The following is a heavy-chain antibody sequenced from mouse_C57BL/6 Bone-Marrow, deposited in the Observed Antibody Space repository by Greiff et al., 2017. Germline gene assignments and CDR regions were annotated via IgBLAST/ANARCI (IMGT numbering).Heavy chain of an antibody. V-gene: IGHV1-81*01. CDR2: IYPRSGNT. D-gene: IGHD2-5*01. J-gene: IGHJ4*01. CDR1: GYTFTSYG. Sequence: VKLMESGAELARPGASVKLSCKASGYTFTSYGISWVKQRTGQGLEWIGEIYPRSGNTYYNEKFKGKATLTADKSSSTAYMELRSLTSEDSAVYFCAREGSNYVLMDYWGQGTSVTVSS. CDR3: AREGSNYVLMDY.